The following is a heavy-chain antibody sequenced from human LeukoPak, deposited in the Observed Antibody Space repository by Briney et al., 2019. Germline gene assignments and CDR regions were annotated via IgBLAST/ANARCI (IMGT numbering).Heavy chain of an antibody. CDR1: GGSITDNY. V-gene: IGHV4-59*12. D-gene: IGHD1-26*01. CDR2: ISYSGRT. J-gene: IGHJ5*02. CDR3: ARGQGATVPQVGKNWFDP. Sequence: SETLSLTCTVSGGSITDNYWTWIRQPPGKGLEWIGNISYSGRTNYNPSVSSRLTLSVDTSKNQFSLKLISVTVADTAIYYCARGQGATVPQVGKNWFDPWGQGTRVTVSS.